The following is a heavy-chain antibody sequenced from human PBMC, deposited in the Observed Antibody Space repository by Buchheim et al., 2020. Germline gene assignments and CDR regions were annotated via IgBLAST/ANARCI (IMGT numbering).Heavy chain of an antibody. CDR2: VGMAGDT. CDR1: GFTFSSYD. V-gene: IGHV3-13*04. J-gene: IGHJ6*02. CDR3: ARDPSGRGMDV. Sequence: EVQLVESGGGLVQPGGSLRLPCAASGFTFSSYDMQWVRQVSGKGLEWVSAVGMAGDTHYSGSVRGRFTISRENAKNSVYLQMNNLRAGDTAVYYCARDPSGRGMDVWGQGTT.